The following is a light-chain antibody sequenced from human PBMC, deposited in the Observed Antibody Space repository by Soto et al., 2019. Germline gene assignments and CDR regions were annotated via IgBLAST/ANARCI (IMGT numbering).Light chain of an antibody. CDR3: AAWDDSLSGLV. Sequence: QSVLTQPPSASGTPGQRVTISFSGSSSNIGSNYVYWYHQLPGTAPKLVIYRNNQRPSGVPDRISGSKSGTSASLAISGLLYEDEDDYYCAAWDDSLSGLVFGRGTKLTVL. V-gene: IGLV1-47*01. J-gene: IGLJ2*01. CDR1: SSNIGSNY. CDR2: RNN.